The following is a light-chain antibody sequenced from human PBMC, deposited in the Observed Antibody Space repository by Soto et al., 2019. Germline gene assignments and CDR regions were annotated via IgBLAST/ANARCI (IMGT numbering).Light chain of an antibody. CDR3: CSYTSSSTVI. V-gene: IGLV2-14*01. CDR1: SSDVGGYNY. Sequence: QSALTQPASVSGSPGQSITISCTGTSSDVGGYNYISWYQQHPGKAPKFIIYDVRNRPSGVSNRFSGSRSGNTASLTISGLQAVDEADYYCCSYTSSSTVIFGGGTKLTVL. CDR2: DVR. J-gene: IGLJ2*01.